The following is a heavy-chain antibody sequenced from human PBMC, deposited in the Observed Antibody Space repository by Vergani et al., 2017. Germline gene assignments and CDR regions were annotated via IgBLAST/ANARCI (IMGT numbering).Heavy chain of an antibody. CDR3: AREGAAGTNWFDP. J-gene: IGHJ5*02. D-gene: IGHD6-13*01. CDR2: IYYSWST. CDR1: GGSISSSSYY. V-gene: IGHV4-39*07. Sequence: QVQLQESGPGLVKPPGTLSLTCTVSGGSISSSSYYWGWIRQPPGKGLEWIGSIYYSWSTSYNPSLKSRVTIAVDTSKNQFSLKLSSVTAADTAVYYCAREGAAGTNWFDPWGQGTLVTVSS.